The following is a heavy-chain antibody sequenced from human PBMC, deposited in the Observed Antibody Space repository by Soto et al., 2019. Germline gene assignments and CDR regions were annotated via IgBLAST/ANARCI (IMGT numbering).Heavy chain of an antibody. D-gene: IGHD5-18*01. CDR2: VWKDGSNR. CDR1: GITFSDYG. Sequence: GGSLRLSCAASGITFSDYGMHWVRQAPGKGLERVAGVWKDGSNRYYVDSVKGRFTISRDNSKNTLYLQMNSLRDEDTAVYYCAKVPRGSNFGYYNFWGKGTLVTVSS. V-gene: IGHV3-30*02. CDR3: AKVPRGSNFGYYNF. J-gene: IGHJ4*02.